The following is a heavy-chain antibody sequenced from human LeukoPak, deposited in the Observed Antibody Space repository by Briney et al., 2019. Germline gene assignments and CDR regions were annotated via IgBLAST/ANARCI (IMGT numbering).Heavy chain of an antibody. D-gene: IGHD5-24*01. CDR2: ISSSSSTI. Sequence: GGSLRLSCAASGFTFSGYSMNWVRQAPGKGLEWVSYISSSSSTIYYADSVKGRFTISRDNAKNSLYLQMNSLRAEDTAVYYCARDRAARPKSDAFDIWGQGTMVTVSS. CDR1: GFTFSGYS. CDR3: ARDRAARPKSDAFDI. V-gene: IGHV3-48*01. J-gene: IGHJ3*02.